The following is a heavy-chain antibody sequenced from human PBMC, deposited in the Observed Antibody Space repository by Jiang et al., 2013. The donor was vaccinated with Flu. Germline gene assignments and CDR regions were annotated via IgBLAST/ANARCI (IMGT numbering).Heavy chain of an antibody. CDR3: AIVDWPRVFDP. Sequence: SGAEVKKPGASVKVSCKASGYTFTSYYMHWVRQAPGQGLEWMGIINPSGGSTSYAQKFQGRVTMTRDTSTSTVYMELSSLRSEDTAVYYCAIVDWPRVFDPWGQGTLVTVSS. J-gene: IGHJ5*02. CDR2: INPSGGST. V-gene: IGHV1-46*03. D-gene: IGHD3-9*01. CDR1: GYTFTSYY.